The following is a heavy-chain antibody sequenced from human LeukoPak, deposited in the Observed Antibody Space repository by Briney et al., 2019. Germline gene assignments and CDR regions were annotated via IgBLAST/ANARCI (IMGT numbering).Heavy chain of an antibody. J-gene: IGHJ3*02. CDR3: VRGGIRVSGIDAFDI. D-gene: IGHD5/OR15-5a*01. CDR2: IGIADDT. CDR1: GFTYSNYD. Sequence: GGSLRLTCAASGFTYSNYDMHWVRQGPGGGLEWVSAIGIADDTHYAYSVKGRLAISRENARNSLYLQINSLRDGDTAVYYCVRGGIRVSGIDAFDIWGQGTVVTVSS. V-gene: IGHV3-13*01.